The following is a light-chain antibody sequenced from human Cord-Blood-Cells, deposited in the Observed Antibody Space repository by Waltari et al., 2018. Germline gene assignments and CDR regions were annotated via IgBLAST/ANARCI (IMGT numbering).Light chain of an antibody. CDR3: QQRSNWPPEYT. CDR1: QSVSSY. J-gene: IGKJ2*01. Sequence: EIVLTQSPATLSLSPGERATLSCRASQSVSSYLAWYQQKPGQAPRLLIYDASNRATGIPARVSGSWSGTDFTLTISSLEPEDFAVYYCQQRSNWPPEYTFGQGTKLEIK. V-gene: IGKV3-11*01. CDR2: DAS.